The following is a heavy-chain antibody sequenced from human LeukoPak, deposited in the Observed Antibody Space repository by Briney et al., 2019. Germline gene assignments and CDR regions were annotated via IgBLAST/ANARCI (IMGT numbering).Heavy chain of an antibody. Sequence: SETLSLTCAVYGGSFSGYYWSWIRQPPGKGLEWIGEINHSGSTNYNPSLKSRVTISVDTSKNQFSLKLSSVTAADTAVYYCARGMWSGSSWYFGYWGQGTLVTVSS. J-gene: IGHJ4*02. V-gene: IGHV4-34*01. CDR2: INHSGST. CDR3: ARGMWSGSSWYFGY. D-gene: IGHD6-13*01. CDR1: GGSFSGYY.